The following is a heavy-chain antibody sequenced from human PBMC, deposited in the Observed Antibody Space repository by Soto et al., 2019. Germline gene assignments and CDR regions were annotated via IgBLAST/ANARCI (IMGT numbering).Heavy chain of an antibody. Sequence: SETLSLTCAVYGGSFSGYYWTWIRQPPGKGLEWIGYIYHSGSTNYNPSLKSRVTISVDTSKNQFSLKLSLKLSSVTAADTAVYYCARVPDRWGQGTLVTVSS. CDR2: IYHSGST. V-gene: IGHV4-34*01. J-gene: IGHJ5*02. CDR1: GGSFSGYY. CDR3: ARVPDR. D-gene: IGHD2-2*01.